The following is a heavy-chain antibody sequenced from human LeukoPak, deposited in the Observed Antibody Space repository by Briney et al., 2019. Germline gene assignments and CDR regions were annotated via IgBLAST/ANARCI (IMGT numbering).Heavy chain of an antibody. J-gene: IGHJ4*02. CDR3: ARDTGYSSGWYLDY. V-gene: IGHV1-2*02. CDR1: GYTFTGYY. CDR2: INPNSGGT. D-gene: IGHD6-19*01. Sequence: GASVKVSCKASGYTFTGYYMHWVRQAPGQGLEWMGWINPNSGGTNYAQKFQGRVTMTRDTSISTAYMELSRLRSDDTAVYYCARDTGYSSGWYLDYWGQGTLVTVSS.